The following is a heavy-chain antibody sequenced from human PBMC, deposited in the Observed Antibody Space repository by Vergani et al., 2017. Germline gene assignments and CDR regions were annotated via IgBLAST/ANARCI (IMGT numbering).Heavy chain of an antibody. CDR1: GYTFTSYA. J-gene: IGHJ4*02. Sequence: QVQLVQSGAEVKKPGASVKVSCKASGYTFTSYAMHWVRQAPGQRLEWMGWINTGNGNTKYSQKFQGRVTITRDTSASTAYMELSSLRSEDTAVYYCARDEFLYCSSTSCYNGGLDYWGQGTLVTVSS. CDR2: INTGNGNT. CDR3: ARDEFLYCSSTSCYNGGLDY. D-gene: IGHD2-2*02. V-gene: IGHV1-3*04.